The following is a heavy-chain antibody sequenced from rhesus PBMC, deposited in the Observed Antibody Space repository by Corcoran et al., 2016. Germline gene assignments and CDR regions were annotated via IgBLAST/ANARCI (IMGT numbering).Heavy chain of an antibody. CDR2: TKPSKGKK. J-gene: IGHJ4*01. V-gene: IGHV1-200*01. CDR3: ARRLEGCDY. Sequence: QVQLVQSGDEVKKPGASVKLSCKASGYTFTSSSINWVSPAPGQGLEWRGWTKPSKGKKGYAKKFKGRGTRTREKSTSKAYMELSSLRSEDTAVDYCARRLEGCDYWGQGVLVTVSS. D-gene: IGHD3-22*01. CDR1: GYTFTSSS.